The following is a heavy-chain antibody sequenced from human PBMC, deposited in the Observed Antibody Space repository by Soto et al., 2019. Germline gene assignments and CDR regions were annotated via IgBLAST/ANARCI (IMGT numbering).Heavy chain of an antibody. D-gene: IGHD1-7*01. V-gene: IGHV1-18*01. J-gene: IGHJ6*02. CDR3: ARASTPGTNYYYYGMDV. CDR2: ISAYNGNT. CDR1: GYTFTSYG. Sequence: QVQLVQSGAEVKKPGASVKVSCKASGYTFTSYGISWVRQAPGQGLEWMGWISAYNGNTNYAQKLQGRVTMTTDTSTSTAYMEMRSLRSDDTAVYYCARASTPGTNYYYYGMDVWGQGTTVTVSS.